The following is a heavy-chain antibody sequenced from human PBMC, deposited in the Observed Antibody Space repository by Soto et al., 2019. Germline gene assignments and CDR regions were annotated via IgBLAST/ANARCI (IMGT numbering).Heavy chain of an antibody. CDR2: INSDGSST. CDR1: GFTFSSYW. Sequence: EVQLVESGGGLVQPGGSLRLSCAASGFTFSSYWIHWVRQAPGKGLVWVSGINSDGSSTIYADSVKGRFTISRDNAKNTLYLQMNSLRAEDTAVYFCARGGYCSGGTCYSSYYGLDVWGQGTTVTVS. CDR3: ARGGYCSGGTCYSSYYGLDV. D-gene: IGHD2-15*01. J-gene: IGHJ6*02. V-gene: IGHV3-74*01.